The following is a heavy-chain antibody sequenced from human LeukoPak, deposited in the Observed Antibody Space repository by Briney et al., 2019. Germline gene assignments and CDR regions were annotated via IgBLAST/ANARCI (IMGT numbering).Heavy chain of an antibody. CDR3: ASTGRGYSYGASDY. J-gene: IGHJ4*02. CDR2: ISYDGSNK. V-gene: IGHV3-30*04. CDR1: GFTFSSYA. Sequence: GSLRLSCAASGFTFSSYAMHWVRQAPGKGLEWVAVISYDGSNKYYADSVKGRFTISRDNSKNTLYLQMNSLRAEDTAVYYCASTGRGYSYGASDYWGQGTLVTVSS. D-gene: IGHD5-18*01.